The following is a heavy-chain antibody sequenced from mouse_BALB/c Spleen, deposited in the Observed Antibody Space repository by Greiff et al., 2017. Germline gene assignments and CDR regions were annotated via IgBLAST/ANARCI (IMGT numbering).Heavy chain of an antibody. CDR3: ARSPPTVVVTDYAMDY. CDR2: ILPGSGST. CDR1: GYTFSSYW. Sequence: QVQLQQSGAELMKPGASVKISCKATGYTFSSYWIEWVKQRPGHGLEWIGEILPGSGSTNYNEKFKGKATFTADTSSNTAYMQLSSLTSEDSAVYYCARSPPTVVVTDYAMDYWGQGTSVTVSS. J-gene: IGHJ4*01. V-gene: IGHV1-9*01. D-gene: IGHD1-1*01.